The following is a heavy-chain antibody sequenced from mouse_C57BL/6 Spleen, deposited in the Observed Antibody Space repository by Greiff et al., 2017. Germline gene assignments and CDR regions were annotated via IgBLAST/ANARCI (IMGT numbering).Heavy chain of an antibody. J-gene: IGHJ2*01. CDR3: TAQATDY. D-gene: IGHD3-2*02. CDR1: GYTFTSYW. Sequence: QVQLQQPGAELVKPGASVKLSCKASGYTFTSYWMQWVKQRPGQGLEWIGEIYPSDSYTNYNQKFKGKATLTVDTSSSTAYMQLSSLTSEDSAVYYCTAQATDYWGQGTTLTVSS. V-gene: IGHV1-50*01. CDR2: IYPSDSYT.